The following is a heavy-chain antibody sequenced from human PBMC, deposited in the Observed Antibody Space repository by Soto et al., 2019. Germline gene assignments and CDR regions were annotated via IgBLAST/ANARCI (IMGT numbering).Heavy chain of an antibody. CDR3: ASSRKAGTPPNY. CDR2: INPSWGTA. V-gene: IGHV1-46*01. J-gene: IGHJ4*02. Sequence: ASVKVSCKASGYTFTSYYIHWVRQAPGQGLEWMGLINPSWGTATYAQKFLGRVTMTTDESTSTAYMELSSLRSEDTAVYYCASSRKAGTPPNYWGQGTLVTVSS. CDR1: GYTFTSYY. D-gene: IGHD1-7*01.